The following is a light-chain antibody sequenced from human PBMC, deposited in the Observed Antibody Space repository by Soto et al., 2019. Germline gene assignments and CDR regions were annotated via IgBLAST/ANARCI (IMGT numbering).Light chain of an antibody. CDR2: GAS. CDR3: QQYGRSPWT. V-gene: IGKV3-20*01. J-gene: IGKJ1*01. Sequence: EIVLTQSPGTLSLSPGERATLSCRASQSVTSNYLAWYQQKHGQAPRLLIYGASSRATGVPARFSGSGSGTDFTLTISRLEPADFAVFYCQQYGRSPWTFGQGTKVEIK. CDR1: QSVTSNY.